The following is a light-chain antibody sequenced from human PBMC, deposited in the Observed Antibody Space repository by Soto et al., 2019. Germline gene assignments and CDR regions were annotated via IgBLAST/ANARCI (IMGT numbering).Light chain of an antibody. CDR1: QSVHNF. J-gene: IGKJ5*01. V-gene: IGKV3D-11*02. Sequence: EVVLTQSPATLSLSPGYRSALSCKASQSVHNFSAWYQQKPVQAPRLLXYGASNRAAGTPARFSGSGSGTDFTLTINSLEPEDFAVYYCQQRSNWHPITFGQGTRLEIK. CDR2: GAS. CDR3: QQRSNWHPIT.